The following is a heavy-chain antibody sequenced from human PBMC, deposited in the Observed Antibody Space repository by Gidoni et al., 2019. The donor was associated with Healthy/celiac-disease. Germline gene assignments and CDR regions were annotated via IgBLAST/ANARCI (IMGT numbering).Heavy chain of an antibody. D-gene: IGHD3-22*01. J-gene: IGHJ4*02. V-gene: IGHV1-69*01. Sequence: QVQLVQSGAEVKKHGSQVKVSCKAHGGTSSSYAISWVRPAPGQGPEWMGGIIPIIVTANYAQKFQGRVTMTADESTSTAYMELSSLRSEDTAVYYCARGDTYYYDSSGYYRYYFDYWGQGTLVTVSS. CDR3: ARGDTYYYDSSGYYRYYFDY. CDR1: GGTSSSYA. CDR2: IIPIIVTA.